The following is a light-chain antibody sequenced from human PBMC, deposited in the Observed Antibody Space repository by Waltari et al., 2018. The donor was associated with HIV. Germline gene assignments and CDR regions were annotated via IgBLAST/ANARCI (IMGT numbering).Light chain of an antibody. J-gene: IGKJ4*01. V-gene: IGKV1-13*02. CDR1: QDISST. Sequence: AIQLTQSPSSLSAFVGDGVTISCRASQDISSTLAWFQQKPGKAPKLLIYDASTLESGVPLRFSGSGSGTDFTLTISSLQPEDSATYYCQQFHSYPFTFGGGTKVEI. CDR2: DAS. CDR3: QQFHSYPFT.